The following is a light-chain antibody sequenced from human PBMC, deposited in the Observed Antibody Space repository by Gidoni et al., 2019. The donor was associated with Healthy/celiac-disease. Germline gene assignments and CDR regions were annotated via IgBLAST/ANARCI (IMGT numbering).Light chain of an antibody. Sequence: EIVLTQSPGTLSLSPGESATLSCRASQSVSSSYLAWYHQKPGQAPRPRIYGASSRATGIPDRFSGRGSGTDFTLTISRLEPEDFAVYYCQQYGSSPLTFGGGTKVEIK. CDR2: GAS. J-gene: IGKJ4*01. V-gene: IGKV3-20*01. CDR1: QSVSSSY. CDR3: QQYGSSPLT.